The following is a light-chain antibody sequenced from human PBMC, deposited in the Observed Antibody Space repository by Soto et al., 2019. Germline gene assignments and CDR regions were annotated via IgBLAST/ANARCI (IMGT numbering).Light chain of an antibody. V-gene: IGKV1-33*01. CDR1: QAISNY. CDR3: QQYDHLPSLT. CDR2: DAS. J-gene: IGKJ4*01. Sequence: DIQMTQSPSSLSASVGDRVTITCQASQAISNYLNWYQQKPGKAPKLQIFDASNLETGVLSRFSGSGFGTDFTFTISSLQPEDFATYYCQQYDHLPSLTFGGGTKVEIK.